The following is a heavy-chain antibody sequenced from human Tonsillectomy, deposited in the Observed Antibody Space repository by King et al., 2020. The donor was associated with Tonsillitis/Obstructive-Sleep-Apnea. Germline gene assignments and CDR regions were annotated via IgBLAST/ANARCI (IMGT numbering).Heavy chain of an antibody. Sequence: VQLVESGGGLVQPGGSLRLSCSASGFTFSSYAMHWVRQAPGKGLEYVSAISSNGGSTYYADSVKGRFTISRDNSKNTLYLQMSSLRAEDTAVYYCVKDRRIAAAGRGTEYFQHWGQGPLVTVSS. CDR2: ISSNGGST. V-gene: IGHV3-64D*06. D-gene: IGHD6-13*01. J-gene: IGHJ1*01. CDR3: VKDRRIAAAGRGTEYFQH. CDR1: GFTFSSYA.